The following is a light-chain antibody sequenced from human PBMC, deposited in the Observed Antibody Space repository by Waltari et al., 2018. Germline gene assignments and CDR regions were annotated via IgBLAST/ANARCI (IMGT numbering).Light chain of an antibody. V-gene: IGKV3-15*01. J-gene: IGKJ4*01. CDR3: QQYNNWPPLT. CDR2: GAS. CDR1: QSVSSN. Sequence: EIVMTQSPATLSVSPGERATLSCTDSQSVSSNLAWYQQKPGQAPRLLIYGASTRATGIPARCSGSGSGTEFTLTISSLQSEDFAVYYCQQYNNWPPLTFGGGTKVEIK.